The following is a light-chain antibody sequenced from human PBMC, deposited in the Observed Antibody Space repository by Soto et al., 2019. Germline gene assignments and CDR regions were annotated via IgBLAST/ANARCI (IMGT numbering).Light chain of an antibody. CDR2: DVS. CDR1: SSDVGGYNY. Sequence: QSGLTQPRSVSGSPGQSVTISCTGTSSDVGGYNYVSWYQQHPGKAPKLMIYDVSKRPSGVPDRFSGSKSGNTASLTISGLQAEDEADYYCCSYAGSYYYVFGTGTKVTVL. CDR3: CSYAGSYYYV. J-gene: IGLJ1*01. V-gene: IGLV2-11*01.